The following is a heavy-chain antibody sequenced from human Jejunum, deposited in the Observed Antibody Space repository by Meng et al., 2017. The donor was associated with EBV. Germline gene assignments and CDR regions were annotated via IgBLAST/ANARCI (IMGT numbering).Heavy chain of an antibody. CDR3: ARVRPGGGWFDP. Sequence: QVQPGQSGSELKKPGASVKVSFKASGYPFTSSGINWVRQAPGQGLEWMGWIHTNTGYPTYAQDFTGRFVFSLDTSVSTAYLQITSLSTEDNAVYYCARVRPGGGWFDPWGQGTLVTVSS. D-gene: IGHD2-8*02. CDR1: GYPFTSSG. CDR2: IHTNTGYP. J-gene: IGHJ5*02. V-gene: IGHV7-4-1*02.